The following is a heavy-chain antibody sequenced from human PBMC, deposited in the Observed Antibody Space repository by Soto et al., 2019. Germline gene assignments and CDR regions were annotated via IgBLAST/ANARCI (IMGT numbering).Heavy chain of an antibody. Sequence: SETLSLTCTVSGGSISSGGYYWSWIRQHPGKGLEWIGYIYYSGSTYYNPSLKSRVTISVDTSKNQFSLKLSSVTAADTAVYYCARELEGAFDIWGQGTMVTVSS. CDR2: IYYSGST. J-gene: IGHJ3*02. CDR1: GGSISSGGYY. CDR3: ARELEGAFDI. V-gene: IGHV4-31*03.